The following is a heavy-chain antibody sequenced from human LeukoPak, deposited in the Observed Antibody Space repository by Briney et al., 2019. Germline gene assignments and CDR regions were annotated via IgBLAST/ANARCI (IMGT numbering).Heavy chain of an antibody. Sequence: SETLSLTCTVSGGSISSYYWRWIRQPPGKGLEWIGYIYYSGSTNYNPSLKSRVTIAVDTSKNQFSLKLSSVTAADTAVYYCARATDSGWYGFDYWGQGTLVTVSS. CDR1: GGSISSYY. CDR3: ARATDSGWYGFDY. CDR2: IYYSGST. D-gene: IGHD6-19*01. V-gene: IGHV4-59*01. J-gene: IGHJ4*02.